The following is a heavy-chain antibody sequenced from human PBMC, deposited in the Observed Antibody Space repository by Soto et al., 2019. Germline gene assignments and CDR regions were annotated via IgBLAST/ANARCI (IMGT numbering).Heavy chain of an antibody. V-gene: IGHV3-30*18. CDR2: ISYDGSNT. D-gene: IGHD1-26*01. CDR3: AKEGGRSGSHNISSSYYLDY. CDR1: GFTFSSYG. J-gene: IGHJ4*02. Sequence: QVQLVESGRGVVQPGRSLRLSCVASGFTFSSYGMHWVRQAPGKGLEWVAIISYDGSNTYYADSVKGRFTISRDNSKTTLYLKMNSMRDADTSVYDCAKEGGRSGSHNISSSYYLDYWGQGTLVTVSS.